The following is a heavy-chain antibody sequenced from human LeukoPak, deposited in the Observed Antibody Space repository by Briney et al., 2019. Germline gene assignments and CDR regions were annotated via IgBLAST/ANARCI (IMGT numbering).Heavy chain of an antibody. J-gene: IGHJ4*02. CDR3: TRGRYHDVSAYFC. V-gene: IGHV3-53*01. D-gene: IGHD3-22*01. CDR2: IYRDGAT. CDR1: GFTVRSSY. Sequence: QTGGSLRLSCEGSGFTVRSSYMSWVRQAPGKGLEWVAVIYRDGATYYADSVKGRFTISKDNAEIRLYLQMTSLRADDTGLYYCTRGRYHDVSAYFCWGQGTQVTVSS.